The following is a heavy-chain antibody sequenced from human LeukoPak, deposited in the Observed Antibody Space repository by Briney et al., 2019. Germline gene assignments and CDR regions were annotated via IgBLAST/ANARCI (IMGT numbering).Heavy chain of an antibody. CDR1: GFTVSSNY. CDR2: IYSGGST. D-gene: IGHD3-22*01. V-gene: IGHV3-66*01. Sequence: GGSLRLSCAASGFTVSSNYMSWVRQAPGKGLEWDSVIYSGGSTYYADSVKGRFTISRDNSKNTLYRQMNSLRAEDTAVYYCARGKGDSSGFDAFDIWGQGTMVTVSS. J-gene: IGHJ3*02. CDR3: ARGKGDSSGFDAFDI.